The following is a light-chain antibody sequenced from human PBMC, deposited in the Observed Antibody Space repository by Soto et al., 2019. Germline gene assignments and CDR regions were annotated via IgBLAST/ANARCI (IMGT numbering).Light chain of an antibody. V-gene: IGKV1-39*01. J-gene: IGKJ5*01. CDR3: QQSYSIPQEIT. Sequence: DIQMTQSPSSLSASVGDRVTITCRASQSISTYLNWYQQKVGQAPKLLIYAASSLQSGVPSRFSGSGSGTDFTLTINSLQPEDFATYYCQQSYSIPQEITFGQGTRLEIK. CDR2: AAS. CDR1: QSISTY.